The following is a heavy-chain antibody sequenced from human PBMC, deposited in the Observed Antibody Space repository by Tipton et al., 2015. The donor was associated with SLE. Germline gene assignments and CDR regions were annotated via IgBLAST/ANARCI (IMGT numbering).Heavy chain of an antibody. CDR2: IHYTGGT. CDR3: ARDSGYISGLDY. V-gene: IGHV4-59*11. D-gene: IGHD5-18*01. J-gene: IGHJ4*02. Sequence: TLSLTCTVSGGSMSSHYWSWIRQPPGKGLEWIGYIHYTGGTNYNPSLKSRVTISVDTSKNQFSLKLSSVTAADTAVYYCARDSGYISGLDYWGQGTLVTVSS. CDR1: GGSMSSHY.